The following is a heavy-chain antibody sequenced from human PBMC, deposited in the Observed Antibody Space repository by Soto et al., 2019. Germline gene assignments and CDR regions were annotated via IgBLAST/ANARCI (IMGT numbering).Heavy chain of an antibody. Sequence: GGSLRLSCAASGFTFSVYGMHWVRQAPGKGLEWVTVISFDGNNKYYAGSVKGRFTISRDNSKNTLYLQMNSLRAEDTAVYYFAIDDSMKRYYDSGGLDYWGQETRVTVSS. CDR3: AIDDSMKRYYDSGGLDY. CDR2: ISFDGNNK. D-gene: IGHD3-22*01. V-gene: IGHV3-30*03. CDR1: GFTFSVYG. J-gene: IGHJ4*02.